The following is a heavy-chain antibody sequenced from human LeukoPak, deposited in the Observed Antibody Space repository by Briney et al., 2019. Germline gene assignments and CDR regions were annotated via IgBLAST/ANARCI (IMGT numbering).Heavy chain of an antibody. V-gene: IGHV5-51*01. CDR3: ARRYCSSTTCRGDFDF. D-gene: IGHD2-2*01. CDR1: GYSFTSYW. CDR2: IYPGDSDT. Sequence: PGESLKISCKASGYSFTSYWIAWVRQMPGKGLEWMGIIYPGDSDTRYSLSFQGQVTISVDKSISTAYLQWSSLRASDTAMYYCARRYCSSTTCRGDFDFWGQGTLVTVSS. J-gene: IGHJ4*02.